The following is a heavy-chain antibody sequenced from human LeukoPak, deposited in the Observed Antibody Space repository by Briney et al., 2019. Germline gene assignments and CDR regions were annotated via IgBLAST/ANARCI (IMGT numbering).Heavy chain of an antibody. D-gene: IGHD6-19*01. Sequence: PGGSLRLSCAASGFTFSNYWMHWVRQAPGKGLVWVSRISSDESITSYADSVKGRFTISRDNAKSTLFLQMNGLRAEDTAVYYCARVSLSSGCLSNWGQGTLVTVSS. J-gene: IGHJ4*02. V-gene: IGHV3-74*01. CDR1: GFTFSNYW. CDR2: ISSDESIT. CDR3: ARVSLSSGCLSN.